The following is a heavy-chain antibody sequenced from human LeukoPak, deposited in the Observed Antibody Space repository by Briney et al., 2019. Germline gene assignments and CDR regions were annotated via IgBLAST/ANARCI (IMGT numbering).Heavy chain of an antibody. CDR2: ISYDGSNK. Sequence: GGSLRLSCAASGFTFSSYGMHWVRQAPGKGLEWVAVISYDGSNKYYADSVKGRFTISRDNSKNTLYLQMNSLRAEDTAVYYRAKDQYFDYWGQGTLVTVSS. CDR1: GFTFSSYG. J-gene: IGHJ4*02. CDR3: AKDQYFDY. V-gene: IGHV3-30*18.